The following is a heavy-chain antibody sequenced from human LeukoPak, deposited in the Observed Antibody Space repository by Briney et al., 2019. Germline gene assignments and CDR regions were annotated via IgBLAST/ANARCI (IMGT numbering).Heavy chain of an antibody. V-gene: IGHV3-7*03. J-gene: IGHJ6*02. D-gene: IGHD3-3*01. CDR3: ARVSGYYDFWSGYYPYYYYGMDV. Sequence: GGSLRLSCAASGFTFSSYWMSWVREAPGKGLEWVANIKQDGSEKYYVDSVKGRFTISRDNAKNSLYLQMNGLRAEDTAVYYCARVSGYYDFWSGYYPYYYYGMDVWGQGTTVTVSS. CDR2: IKQDGSEK. CDR1: GFTFSSYW.